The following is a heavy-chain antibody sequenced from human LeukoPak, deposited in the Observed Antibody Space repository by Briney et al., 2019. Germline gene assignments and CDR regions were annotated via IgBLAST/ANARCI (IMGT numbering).Heavy chain of an antibody. CDR2: INPNSGGT. CDR3: AKSGYDYFGQLDTPWY. J-gene: IGHJ4*02. V-gene: IGHV1-2*02. Sequence: ASVKVSCKASGYTFTGYYMHWVRQAPGQGLEWMGWINPNSGGTNYAQKFQGRVTMTRDTSISTAYMELSRLRSDDTAVYYCAKSGYDYFGQLDTPWYWGQGTLVTVSS. D-gene: IGHD5-12*01. CDR1: GYTFTGYY.